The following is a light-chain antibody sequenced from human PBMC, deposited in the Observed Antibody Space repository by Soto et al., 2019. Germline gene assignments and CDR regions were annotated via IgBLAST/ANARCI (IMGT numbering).Light chain of an antibody. V-gene: IGKV1-39*01. Sequence: DIQMTQSLSSLSASVGDTVTITCRASQSISNSLSWYQQKPGKAPKFLIYVASTLQRGVPSRFSGGGSGTDFTLTISSLQPEYVATYYCQQTFSPPYTFGQGTKLEIK. J-gene: IGKJ2*01. CDR2: VAS. CDR3: QQTFSPPYT. CDR1: QSISNS.